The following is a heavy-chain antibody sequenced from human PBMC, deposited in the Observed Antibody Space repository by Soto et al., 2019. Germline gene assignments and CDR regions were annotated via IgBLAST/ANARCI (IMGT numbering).Heavy chain of an antibody. D-gene: IGHD1-26*01. CDR2: ISQTGANT. Sequence: PGGSLRLSCWASAFTFASFGMNWVRQAPGKGLEWVAGISQTGANTYYANSVRGRFIISRDNSRNTVSLEMNSLRGEDSALYSFATEGAKTTWNFDFWGQGTKVTVSS. J-gene: IGHJ4*02. CDR1: AFTFASFG. CDR3: ATEGAKTTWNFDF. V-gene: IGHV3-23*01.